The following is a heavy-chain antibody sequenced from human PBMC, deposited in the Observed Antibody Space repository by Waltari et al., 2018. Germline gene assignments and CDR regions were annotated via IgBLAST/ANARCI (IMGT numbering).Heavy chain of an antibody. D-gene: IGHD6-19*01. Sequence: EVQLVESGGGLVQPGRSLRLSCAASGFTFDDYAMHWVRQAPGKGLEWVSGISWNSGSIGYADSVKGRFTISRDNAKNSLYLQMNSLRAEDTALYYCAKATRYSSGWYYFDYWGQGTLVTVSS. J-gene: IGHJ4*02. V-gene: IGHV3-9*01. CDR3: AKATRYSSGWYYFDY. CDR2: ISWNSGSI. CDR1: GFTFDDYA.